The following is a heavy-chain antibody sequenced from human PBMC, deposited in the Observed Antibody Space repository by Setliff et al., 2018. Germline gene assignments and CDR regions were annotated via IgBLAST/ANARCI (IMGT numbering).Heavy chain of an antibody. CDR3: ARGRNVAARLLDT. J-gene: IGHJ3*01. CDR2: INHSGST. V-gene: IGHV4-34*01. Sequence: SETLSLTCAAYGGTFSHYYWTWIRQSPGKGLEWIGEINHSGSTNYNPSLKSRVTISIDTSKDQFSLRMSSVSAADAAIYYCARGRNVAARLLDTWGQGTMVTVSS. CDR1: GGTFSHYY. D-gene: IGHD6-6*01.